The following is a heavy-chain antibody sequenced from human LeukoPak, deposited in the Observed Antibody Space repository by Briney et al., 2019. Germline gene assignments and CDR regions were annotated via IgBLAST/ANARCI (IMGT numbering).Heavy chain of an antibody. CDR1: GFTFSSYS. V-gene: IGHV3-21*01. CDR2: ISSSSSYI. J-gene: IGHJ4*02. D-gene: IGHD3-22*01. CDR3: ARDRDSSGSLSDY. Sequence: PGGSLRLSCAASGFTFSSYSMNWVRQAPGEGLEWVSSISSSSSYIYYADSVKGRFTISRDNAKNSLYLQMNSLRAEDTAVYYCARDRDSSGSLSDYWGQGTLVTVSS.